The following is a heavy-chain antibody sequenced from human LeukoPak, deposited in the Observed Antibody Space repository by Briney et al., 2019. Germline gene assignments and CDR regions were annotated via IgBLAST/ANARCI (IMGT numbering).Heavy chain of an antibody. CDR3: ARDLTGD. CDR1: GYTFTGYY. J-gene: IGHJ4*02. V-gene: IGHV1-2*02. CDR2: INPNSGGT. Sequence: ASVEVSCKASGYTFTGYYIHWVRQAPGQGLEWMGGINPNSGGTNDAQKFQGRVTMTTDTSISTAYMELSSLRSEDTAVYYCARDLTGDWGQGTLVTVSS. D-gene: IGHD7-27*01.